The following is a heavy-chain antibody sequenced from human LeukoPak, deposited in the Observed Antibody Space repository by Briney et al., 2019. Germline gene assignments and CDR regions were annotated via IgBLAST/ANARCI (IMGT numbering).Heavy chain of an antibody. V-gene: IGHV4-31*03. CDR1: GGSISSGGYY. CDR3: VREAPPPPLPLFEL. CDR2: IYYSGST. Sequence: PSQPLPLTCTVSGGSISSGGYYWRWIRQHPGKGLEWIGYIYYSGSTYYTPSLKSRVTISVDTSKNQLSLKLSSVAAADTAVYYCVREAPPPPLPLFELWGQGTMVTVSS. J-gene: IGHJ3*01.